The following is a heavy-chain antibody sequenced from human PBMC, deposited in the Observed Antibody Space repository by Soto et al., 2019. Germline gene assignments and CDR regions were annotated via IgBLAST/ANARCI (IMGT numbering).Heavy chain of an antibody. V-gene: IGHV1-69*04. CDR1: GGTFSSYT. CDR3: ARDLQPKQYYFDY. CDR2: IIPILGIA. D-gene: IGHD4-4*01. Sequence: ASVKVSCKASGGTFSSYTISWVRQAPGQGLEWMGRIIPILGIANYAQKFQGRVTITADKSTSTAYMELSSLRSEDTAVYYCARDLQPKQYYFDYWGQGTLVTVSA. J-gene: IGHJ4*02.